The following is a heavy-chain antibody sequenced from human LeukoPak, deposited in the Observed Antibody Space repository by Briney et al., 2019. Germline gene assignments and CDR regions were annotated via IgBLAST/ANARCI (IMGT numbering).Heavy chain of an antibody. Sequence: SVKVSCKASGGTFSSYAISWVRQAPGQGFEWMGGIIPIFGTANYAQKFQGKVTITADESTSTAYMELSSLRSEDTAIYYCARGWDYDSGGRPTAYVYWGQGTLVSVSS. CDR3: ARGWDYDSGGRPTAYVY. V-gene: IGHV1-69*13. CDR2: IIPIFGTA. CDR1: GGTFSSYA. D-gene: IGHD3-22*01. J-gene: IGHJ4*02.